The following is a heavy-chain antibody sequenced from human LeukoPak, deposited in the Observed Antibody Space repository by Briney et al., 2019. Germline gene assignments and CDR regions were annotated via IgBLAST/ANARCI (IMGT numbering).Heavy chain of an antibody. D-gene: IGHD5-12*01. CDR3: AAGYSGYPYGMDV. V-gene: IGHV3-30*03. CDR1: GLTVWRCW. J-gene: IGHJ6*02. Sequence: GGSLRLSFAASGLTVWRCWMTWDRQAPGKGLEWVAVISYDGSNKYYADSVKGRFTISRDNSKNTLYLQMNSLRAEDTAVYYCAAGYSGYPYGMDVWGQGTTVTVSS. CDR2: ISYDGSNK.